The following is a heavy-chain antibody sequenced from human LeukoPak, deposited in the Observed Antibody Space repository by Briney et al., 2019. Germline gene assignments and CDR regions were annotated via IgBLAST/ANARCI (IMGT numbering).Heavy chain of an antibody. CDR3: AKTPGRGPDDI. J-gene: IGHJ3*02. CDR2: ISGSGGST. V-gene: IGHV3-23*01. CDR1: GFTFSSYA. D-gene: IGHD5-12*01. Sequence: GGSLRLSCAASGFTFSSYAMGWVRQAPGKGLEWVSAISGSGGSTYYADSVKGRFTIPRDNSKNTLHLQMNSLRAEDTAVYYCAKTPGRGPDDIWGQGTMVAVSS.